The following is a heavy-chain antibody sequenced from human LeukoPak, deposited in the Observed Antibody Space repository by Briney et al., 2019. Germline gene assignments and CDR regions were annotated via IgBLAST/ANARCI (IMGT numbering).Heavy chain of an antibody. CDR1: GYSFTSYW. Sequence: PGESLKISCKGSGYSFTSYWIGWVRQMPGKGLEWMGIIYPGDSDTRYSPSFQGQVTISADKSISTAYLQWSSLKASDTAMYYCARRGVREFYGGNSYFDYWGQGTLVTVSS. V-gene: IGHV5-51*01. CDR2: IYPGDSDT. D-gene: IGHD4-23*01. J-gene: IGHJ4*02. CDR3: ARRGVREFYGGNSYFDY.